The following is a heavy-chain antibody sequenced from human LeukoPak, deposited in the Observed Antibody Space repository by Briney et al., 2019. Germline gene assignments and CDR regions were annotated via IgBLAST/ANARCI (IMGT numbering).Heavy chain of an antibody. CDR3: VRDASGSSIGLIDF. D-gene: IGHD1-26*01. J-gene: IGHJ4*02. CDR1: EFTLRRYN. CDR2: ISTSSTYI. V-gene: IGHV3-21*01. Sequence: GGSLRLSCAASEFTLRRYNMHWVRQAPGKGLEWVSYISTSSTYIYYADSVKGRFTISRDNAKNSLYLHMDSLRAEDTAVYYCVRDASGSSIGLIDFWGQGTLVTVSS.